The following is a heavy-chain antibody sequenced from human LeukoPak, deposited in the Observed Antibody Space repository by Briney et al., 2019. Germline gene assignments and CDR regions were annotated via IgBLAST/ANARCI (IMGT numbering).Heavy chain of an antibody. J-gene: IGHJ6*02. CDR1: GDSVSSNSAA. CDR3: AREISTVTTNYYYYYGMDV. Sequence: SQTLSLTCAISGDSVSSNSAAWNWIRQSPSRGLEWLGRTYYRSKWYNDYAVSVKSRITINPDTSKNQFSLQPNSVTPEDKAVYYCAREISTVTTNYYYYYGMDVWGQGTTVTVSS. D-gene: IGHD4-17*01. CDR2: TYYRSKWYN. V-gene: IGHV6-1*01.